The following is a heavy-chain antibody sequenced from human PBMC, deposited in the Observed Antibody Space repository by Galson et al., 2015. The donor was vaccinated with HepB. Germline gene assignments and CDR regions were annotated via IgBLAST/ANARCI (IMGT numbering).Heavy chain of an antibody. CDR2: INPHSGGT. Sequence: SVKVSCKASGYTFTDYYVHWVRQAPGQGLEWMGWINPHSGGTKYAQKFQGWVTMTSETSISTAYMELSRLRSDDTAVYYCARVRLRWPTAAMDVWGQGTTVTVS. CDR3: ARVRLRWPTAAMDV. J-gene: IGHJ6*02. CDR1: GYTFTDYY. D-gene: IGHD4-23*01. V-gene: IGHV1-2*04.